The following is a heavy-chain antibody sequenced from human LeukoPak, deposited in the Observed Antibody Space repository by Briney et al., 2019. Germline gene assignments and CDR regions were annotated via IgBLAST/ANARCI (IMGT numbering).Heavy chain of an antibody. D-gene: IGHD1-1*01. CDR1: GFTFSNYA. CDR3: AKGTQLEIYYLYHYMDV. V-gene: IGHV3-23*01. CDR2: ISGSGGST. Sequence: GGSLRLSCAASGFTFSNYAMSWVRQAPGKGLEWVSAISGSGGSTYYADSMKGRFTISRDNSKNTLYLQMSSLRAEDTAVYYCAKGTQLEIYYLYHYMDVWGKGTTVTVSS. J-gene: IGHJ6*03.